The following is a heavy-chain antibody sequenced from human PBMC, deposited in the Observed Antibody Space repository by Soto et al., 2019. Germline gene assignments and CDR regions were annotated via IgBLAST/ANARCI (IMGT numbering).Heavy chain of an antibody. J-gene: IGHJ3*01. CDR3: ARMHVTMFGVEIPDL. D-gene: IGHD3-3*01. CDR2: IFSSDEK. V-gene: IGHV2-26*01. Sequence: QVTLKESGPVLVRPTETLTLTCTVSGFSLTDPKMGVTWIRQPPGKALEWLAHIFSSDEKSYSPSLEGRLTISKDTSESQVVLAMTNMDHLDTATYYCARMHVTMFGVEIPDLWGQGALITVSS. CDR1: GFSLTDPKMG.